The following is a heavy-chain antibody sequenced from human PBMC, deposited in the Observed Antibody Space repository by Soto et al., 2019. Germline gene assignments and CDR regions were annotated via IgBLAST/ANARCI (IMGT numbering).Heavy chain of an antibody. V-gene: IGHV4-31*03. J-gene: IGHJ6*02. CDR1: GGSISSGNHY. Sequence: SEIRSLACTVFGGSISSGNHYWTWIRQHPGEGLEWIGYIYSSGSTLYNPSLRSRMTISIDTSENQFSLTLKSVTAADTAVYYCARCFDRNDVWSGFFGEGLSLPYGMDVWGQGSTVT. D-gene: IGHD3-3*01. CDR2: IYSSGST. CDR3: ARCFDRNDVWSGFFGEGLSLPYGMDV.